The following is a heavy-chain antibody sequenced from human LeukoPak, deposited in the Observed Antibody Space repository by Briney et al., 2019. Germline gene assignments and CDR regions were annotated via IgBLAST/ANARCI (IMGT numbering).Heavy chain of an antibody. Sequence: PGGSLGLSCAASGFTFSDYYMSWIRQAPGKGLEWVSYIRSSGTTIYYADSVKGRFTISRDNAKNSLYLQMNSLGAEDTAVYYCARGNSGWYYFDYWGQGTLVTVSS. CDR2: IRSSGTTI. D-gene: IGHD6-19*01. CDR1: GFTFSDYY. CDR3: ARGNSGWYYFDY. V-gene: IGHV3-11*04. J-gene: IGHJ4*02.